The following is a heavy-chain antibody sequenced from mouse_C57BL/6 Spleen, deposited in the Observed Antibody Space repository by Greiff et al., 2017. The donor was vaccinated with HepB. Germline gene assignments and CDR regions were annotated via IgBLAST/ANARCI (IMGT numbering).Heavy chain of an antibody. D-gene: IGHD1-1*01. CDR3: AREPITTVPWFAY. J-gene: IGHJ3*01. Sequence: QVQLQQPGAELVRPGTSVKLSCKASGYTFTSYWMHWVKQRPGQGLEWIGVIDPSDSYTNYNQKFKGKATLTVDTSSSTAYMQLSSLTSEDSAVYYCAREPITTVPWFAYWGQGTLVTVSA. CDR2: IDPSDSYT. V-gene: IGHV1-59*01. CDR1: GYTFTSYW.